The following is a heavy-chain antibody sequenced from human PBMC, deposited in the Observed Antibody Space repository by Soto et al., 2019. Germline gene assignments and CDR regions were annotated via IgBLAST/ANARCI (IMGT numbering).Heavy chain of an antibody. J-gene: IGHJ6*02. CDR1: GYSFTSYW. CDR3: AWRLRNDYYGMDV. Sequence: GESLKISCQGSGYSFTSYWISWVRQMPGRGLEWMGRIDPSDSYTNYSPSFQGHVTISADKSISTAYLQWSSLKASDTAMYYCAWRLRNDYYGMDVWGQGTTVTVSS. V-gene: IGHV5-10-1*01. D-gene: IGHD3-16*01. CDR2: IDPSDSYT.